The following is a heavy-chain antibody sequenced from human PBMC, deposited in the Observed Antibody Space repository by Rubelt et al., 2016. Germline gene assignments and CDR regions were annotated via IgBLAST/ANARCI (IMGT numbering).Heavy chain of an antibody. D-gene: IGHD6-19*01. V-gene: IGHV3-7*02. Sequence: EVQLVESGGGLVQPGGSLRLSCAASGFTFSSYWMSWVRQAPGKGLAWVANIKQDGSEKYYVDSVKGRFAISRDNAKNSLYLRMNSLRAEETAVYYCAIYYSSGWYSYFQHWGQGTLVTVSS. J-gene: IGHJ1*01. CDR2: IKQDGSEK. CDR3: AIYYSSGWYSYFQH. CDR1: GFTFSSYW.